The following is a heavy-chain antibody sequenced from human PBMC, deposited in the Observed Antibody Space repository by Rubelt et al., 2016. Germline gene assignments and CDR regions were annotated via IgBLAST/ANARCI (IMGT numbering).Heavy chain of an antibody. CDR1: GFTFSSEW. V-gene: IGHV3-7*05. D-gene: IGHD3-10*01. J-gene: IGHJ4*02. CDR3: AKINYNTWYGDFDY. Sequence: EVQLVESGGGLVQPGGSLRLSCAASGFTFSSEWMTWVRQAPGKGLEWVAKIKPDGRKSFYVDSVKGRFTISRDNSKNKLYLQRDSLGAEDTAVYYCAKINYNTWYGDFDYWGQGTLVTVSS. CDR2: IKPDGRKS.